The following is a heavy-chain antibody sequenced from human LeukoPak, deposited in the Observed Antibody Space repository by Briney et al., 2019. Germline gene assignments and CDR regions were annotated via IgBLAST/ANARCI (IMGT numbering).Heavy chain of an antibody. D-gene: IGHD5-12*01. CDR2: IIPIFGTT. V-gene: IGHV1-69*05. J-gene: IGHJ4*02. CDR1: GGTFSSHA. Sequence: SVKVSCKASGGTFSSHAISWVRQAPGQGLEWVGGIIPIFGTTNYAQKFQGRVTIATDESTSTGYMELRSLRSDDTAVYYCARGDSGYDYGFDNWGQGTLVTVSS. CDR3: ARGDSGYDYGFDN.